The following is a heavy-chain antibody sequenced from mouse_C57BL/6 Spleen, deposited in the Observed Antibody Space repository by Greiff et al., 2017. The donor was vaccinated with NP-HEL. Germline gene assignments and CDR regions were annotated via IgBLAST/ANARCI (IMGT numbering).Heavy chain of an antibody. CDR1: GFSLTSYG. J-gene: IGHJ4*01. V-gene: IGHV2-6*02. Sequence: VQLQESGPGLVAPSQSLSITCTVSGFSLTSYGVHWVRQPPGKGLEWLVVIWSDGSTTYNSALKSRLSISKDNSKSQVFLKMNSLQTDDTAMYYCARNEDDYGLAMDYWGQGTSVTVSS. D-gene: IGHD2-4*01. CDR2: IWSDGST. CDR3: ARNEDDYGLAMDY.